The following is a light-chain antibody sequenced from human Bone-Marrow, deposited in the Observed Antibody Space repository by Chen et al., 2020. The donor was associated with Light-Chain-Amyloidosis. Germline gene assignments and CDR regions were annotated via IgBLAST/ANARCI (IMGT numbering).Light chain of an antibody. V-gene: IGLV3-25*03. Sequence: SYELTQPPSVSVSPGQTARITCSGDDLPTKYAYWYQQKPGQAPVLVIHRDTERPSWISERFSGSSAGTTATLTISGGQAEDEADYHCQSADSSGTYEVIFGGGTKLTVL. CDR2: RDT. CDR3: QSADSSGTYEVI. CDR1: DLPTKY. J-gene: IGLJ2*01.